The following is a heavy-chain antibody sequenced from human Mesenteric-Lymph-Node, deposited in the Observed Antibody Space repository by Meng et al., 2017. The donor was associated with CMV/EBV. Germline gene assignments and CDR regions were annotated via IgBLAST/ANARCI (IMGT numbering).Heavy chain of an antibody. CDR1: GASLSTSSCYY. J-gene: IGHJ4*02. CDR2: IYYNGAT. D-gene: IGHD3-22*01. Sequence: TCTLSGASLSTSSCYYWSWIRQHPGKGLEWIGYIYYNGATHYNPSLESRVAISVDTSKNQFSLKLTSVTAADTAVYYCAKDSGSSPYWGQGTLVTVSS. V-gene: IGHV4-31*03. CDR3: AKDSGSSPY.